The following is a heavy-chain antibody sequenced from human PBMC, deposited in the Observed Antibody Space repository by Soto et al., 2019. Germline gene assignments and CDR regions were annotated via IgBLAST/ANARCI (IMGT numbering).Heavy chain of an antibody. V-gene: IGHV3-30*18. J-gene: IGHJ4*02. Sequence: QVQLVESGGGVVQPGTSLRLSCAASGFTFSSYGMHWVRQAPGKGLEWVALISFDGSNKYYADSVKGRITISRDNSKNTMYLDMNSLRVEDTAVYYCAKRIVVGPQAGALDYWGQGTLVTVSS. D-gene: IGHD2-15*01. CDR2: ISFDGSNK. CDR1: GFTFSSYG. CDR3: AKRIVVGPQAGALDY.